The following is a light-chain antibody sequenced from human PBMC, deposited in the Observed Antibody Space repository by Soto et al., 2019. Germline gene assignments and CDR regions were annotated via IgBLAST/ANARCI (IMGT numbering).Light chain of an antibody. J-gene: IGLJ1*01. CDR3: QSYDSRLSAYV. Sequence: QSVLTQPPSVSGAPGQRVTISCTGSSSNSGAGYDVHWYLQVPGTAPKLLVYTHNNRPSGVPDRFSGSTSGTSASLAITGLQSEDEADYYCQSYDSRLSAYVFGTGTKVTVL. CDR1: SSNSGAGYD. CDR2: THN. V-gene: IGLV1-40*01.